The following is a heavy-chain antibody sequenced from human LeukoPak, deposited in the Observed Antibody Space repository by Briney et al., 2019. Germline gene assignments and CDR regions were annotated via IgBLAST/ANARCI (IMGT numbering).Heavy chain of an antibody. Sequence: ASVKVSCKASGYTFTDFYIHWVRQAHGQGLEWMGWISPNSGGTNYAQKFQGRVTMTRDTSIRTAYMELSRLTSDDTAVYFCAREWGEYFQHWGQGTLVTVSS. CDR2: ISPNSGGT. J-gene: IGHJ1*01. V-gene: IGHV1-2*02. CDR3: AREWGEYFQH. CDR1: GYTFTDFY. D-gene: IGHD1-26*01.